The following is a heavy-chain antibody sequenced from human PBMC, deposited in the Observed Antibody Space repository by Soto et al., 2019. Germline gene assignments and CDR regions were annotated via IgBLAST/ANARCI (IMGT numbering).Heavy chain of an antibody. Sequence: QVQLVQSGAEVKKPGSSVKVSCKASGGTFSSYAISWVRQAPGQGLEWMGGIIPIFGTANYAQKFQGRVTITADTSQGTAYMELRSLRSEDTAVFYCASSEVDFHNWGQGTLVTASS. CDR1: GGTFSSYA. CDR3: ASSEVDFHN. V-gene: IGHV1-69*06. J-gene: IGHJ4*02. CDR2: IIPIFGTA.